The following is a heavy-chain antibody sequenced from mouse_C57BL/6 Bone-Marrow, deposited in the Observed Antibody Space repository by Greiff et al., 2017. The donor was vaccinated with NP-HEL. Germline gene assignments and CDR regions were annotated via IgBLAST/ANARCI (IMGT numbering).Heavy chain of an antibody. J-gene: IGHJ2*01. CDR1: GFTFSSYA. V-gene: IGHV5-9-1*02. CDR2: ISSGGDYI. Sequence: EVNVVESGEGLVKPGGSLKLSCAASGFTFSSYAMSWVRQTPEKRLEWVAYISSGGDYIYYADTVKGRFTISRDNARNTLYLQMSSLKSEDTAMYYCTRDRYGNYDYFDYWGQGTTLTVSS. D-gene: IGHD2-1*01. CDR3: TRDRYGNYDYFDY.